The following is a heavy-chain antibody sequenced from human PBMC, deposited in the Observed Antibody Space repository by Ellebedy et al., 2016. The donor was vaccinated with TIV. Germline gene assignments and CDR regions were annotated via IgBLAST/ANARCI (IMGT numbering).Heavy chain of an antibody. CDR3: ARVWNSKGELRSRPLS. V-gene: IGHV3-21*01. CDR1: GFTFSSYS. J-gene: IGHJ4*02. CDR2: ISSSSSYI. Sequence: GESLKISCAASGFTFSSYSMNWVRQAPGKGLEWVSSISSSSSYIYYADSVKGRFTISRDNAKNSLYLQMNSLRAEDTAVYYCARVWNSKGELRSRPLSWGQGTLVTVSS. D-gene: IGHD1-26*01.